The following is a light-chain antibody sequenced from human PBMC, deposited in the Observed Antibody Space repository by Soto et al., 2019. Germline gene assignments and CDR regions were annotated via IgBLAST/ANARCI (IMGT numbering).Light chain of an antibody. CDR3: QQYNNWPRGT. J-gene: IGKJ1*01. V-gene: IGKV3-15*01. Sequence: EIVMTQSPATLSVSPGERATLSCRASQSVSSNLAWYQQKPGQAPRLLIYGASTRATCIPARFSGSGSGTEFTLTLSSLQSEDFAVYYCQQYNNWPRGTFGQGTKVDIK. CDR2: GAS. CDR1: QSVSSN.